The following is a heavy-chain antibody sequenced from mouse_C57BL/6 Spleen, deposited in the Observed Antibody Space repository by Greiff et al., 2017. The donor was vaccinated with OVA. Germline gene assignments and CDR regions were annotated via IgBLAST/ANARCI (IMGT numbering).Heavy chain of an antibody. D-gene: IGHD1-1*01. CDR1: GFTFSDYY. CDR3: ARERGIFTTVGSYAMDY. CDR2: INYDGSST. J-gene: IGHJ4*01. V-gene: IGHV5-16*01. Sequence: EVHLVESEGGLVQPGRSMKLSCTASGFTFSDYYMAWVRQVPEKGLEWVANINYDGSSTYYLDSLKSRFIISRDNAKNILYLQMSSLKSEDTATYYCARERGIFTTVGSYAMDYWGQGTSVTVSS.